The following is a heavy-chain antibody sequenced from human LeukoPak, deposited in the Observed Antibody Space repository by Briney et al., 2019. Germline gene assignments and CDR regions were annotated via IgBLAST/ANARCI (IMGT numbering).Heavy chain of an antibody. V-gene: IGHV3-72*01. J-gene: IGHJ4*02. CDR1: GFTFSDHY. D-gene: IGHD6-6*01. CDR3: ARCSSSYSFDY. CDR2: IRKKANSYTT. Sequence: GGSLRLSCAASGFTFSDHYMDWVRQAPGKGLEWVGHIRKKANSYTTEYAASVKGRFTISRDDSKNSLYLQMNSLKTEDTAVYYCARCSSSYSFDYWGQGTLVTVSS.